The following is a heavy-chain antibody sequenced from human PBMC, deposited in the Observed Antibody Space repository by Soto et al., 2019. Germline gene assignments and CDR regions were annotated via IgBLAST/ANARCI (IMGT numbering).Heavy chain of an antibody. D-gene: IGHD2-2*01. CDR1: GYSMTSGYYS. CDR3: ARGDYQYSIDY. J-gene: IGHJ4*02. CDR2: IYRTGNT. Sequence: SETLSITWTFSGYSMTSGYYSWRWIRQPPGKGLEWLGYIYRTGNTHYSPSLKSRVSISQDRSKNQFSLELTSVTAADTAVYYCARGDYQYSIDYWGQGTLVPVSS. V-gene: IGHV4-30-2*01.